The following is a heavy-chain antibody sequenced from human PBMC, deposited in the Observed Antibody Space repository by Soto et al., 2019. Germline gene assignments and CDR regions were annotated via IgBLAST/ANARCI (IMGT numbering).Heavy chain of an antibody. CDR1: GGSISSSSYY. CDR3: ARLAGYDDYYRDVIAV. D-gene: IGHD5-12*01. V-gene: IGHV4-39*01. Sequence: SETFPHTCTVSGGSISSSSYYWGWIRQPPGKGLEWIGSIYYSGSTYYNPSLKSRVTISVDTSKNQFSPKLSSVTAADTAVYYCARLAGYDDYYRDVIAVRGQRTTVIVS. CDR2: IYYSGST. J-gene: IGHJ6*02.